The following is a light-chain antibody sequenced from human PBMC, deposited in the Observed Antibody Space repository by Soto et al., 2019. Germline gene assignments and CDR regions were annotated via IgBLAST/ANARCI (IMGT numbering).Light chain of an antibody. Sequence: DIQMTQSPSSLSASVGDRVTITCRASQSISSYLNWYQQKPGKAPKLLIYAASSLQSGVPSRFSGSGSGTDLTLTISSLQPEDFATYYCQQSYSTPWNTFGQGTKLEIK. CDR3: QQSYSTPWNT. V-gene: IGKV1-39*01. J-gene: IGKJ2*01. CDR1: QSISSY. CDR2: AAS.